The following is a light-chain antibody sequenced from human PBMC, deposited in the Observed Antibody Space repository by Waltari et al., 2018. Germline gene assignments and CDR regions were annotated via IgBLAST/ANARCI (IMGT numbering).Light chain of an antibody. CDR3: SSYVASRIV. Sequence: QSALTQPPSACGSPGQSVPLSCTGSTHDLGSYDYVSWYKHHPGIAPKLIIYEVSNRPPGFSKRFSGSKSGSTASLTVSALQVEDEAIYYCSSYVASRIVFGGGTRLTVL. J-gene: IGLJ2*01. CDR1: THDLGSYDY. V-gene: IGLV2-8*01. CDR2: EVS.